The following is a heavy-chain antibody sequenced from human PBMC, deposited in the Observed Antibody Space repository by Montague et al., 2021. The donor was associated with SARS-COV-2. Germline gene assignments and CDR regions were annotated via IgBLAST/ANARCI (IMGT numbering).Heavy chain of an antibody. J-gene: IGHJ5*01. CDR3: AARKYVYGSGRSWFDY. V-gene: IGHV4-34*01. D-gene: IGHD3-10*01. CDR1: GGSFSAFY. Sequence: SETLSLTCAVYGGSFSAFYWDWIRQSPEKGLEWIGEIDHNGLTKSNPSLGSRFITSVDKSKSQFSLKVTSLTAADSAMYYCAARKYVYGSGRSWFDYWSQGTLVTVSP. CDR2: IDHNGLT.